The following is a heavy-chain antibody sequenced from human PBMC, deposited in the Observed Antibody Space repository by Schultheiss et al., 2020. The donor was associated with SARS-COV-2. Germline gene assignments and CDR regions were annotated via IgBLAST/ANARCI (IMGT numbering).Heavy chain of an antibody. D-gene: IGHD5-24*01. CDR1: GGSITSGYF. Sequence: SETLSLTCTVSGGSITSGYFWGWIRQPPGKGLEWIGSMFYSGSTNYNPSLKSRVTISVDTSKNQFSLKLSSVTAADTAVYYCARALGRATTTWFDPWGQGTLVTVSS. CDR3: ARALGRATTTWFDP. CDR2: MFYSGST. J-gene: IGHJ5*02. V-gene: IGHV4-38-2*02.